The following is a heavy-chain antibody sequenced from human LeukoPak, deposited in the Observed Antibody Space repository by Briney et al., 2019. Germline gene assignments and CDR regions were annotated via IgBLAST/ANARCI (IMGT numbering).Heavy chain of an antibody. V-gene: IGHV3-66*02. Sequence: GGSLRLSCAASGFTVSSNYMSWVRQAPGKGLEWVSVIYSGGSTYYADSVKGRFTISRDNSKNTLYLQMNSLRAEDTAVYYCARGVPAAMSRFDPWGQGTLVTVSS. CDR2: IYSGGST. CDR1: GFTVSSNY. J-gene: IGHJ5*02. D-gene: IGHD2-2*01. CDR3: ARGVPAAMSRFDP.